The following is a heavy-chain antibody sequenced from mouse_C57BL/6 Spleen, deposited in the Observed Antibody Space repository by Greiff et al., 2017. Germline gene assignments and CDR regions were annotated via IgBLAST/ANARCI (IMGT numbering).Heavy chain of an antibody. V-gene: IGHV5-16*01. D-gene: IGHD2-3*01. CDR2: INYDGSST. J-gene: IGHJ3*01. CDR1: GFTFSDYY. CDR3: ARERGHGYYGGFAY. Sequence: DVKLVESEGGLVQPGSSMKLSCTASGFTFSDYYMAWVRQVPEKGLEWVANINYDGSSTYYLDSLKSRFIISRDNAKNILYLQMSSLKSEDTATYYCARERGHGYYGGFAYWGQGTLVTVSA.